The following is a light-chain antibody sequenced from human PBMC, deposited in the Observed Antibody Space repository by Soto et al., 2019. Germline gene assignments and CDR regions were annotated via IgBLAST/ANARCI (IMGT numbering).Light chain of an antibody. Sequence: EIGMTQSPATLSVSPGERATLSCRASQSVSSNLAWYQQKPGQAPRLLIYGASTRATGIPARFSGSGSRTAFTLTSSSLQFEDFGVYYCQQYNYWPPWTFGQGTKVEIK. J-gene: IGKJ1*01. V-gene: IGKV3-15*01. CDR1: QSVSSN. CDR2: GAS. CDR3: QQYNYWPPWT.